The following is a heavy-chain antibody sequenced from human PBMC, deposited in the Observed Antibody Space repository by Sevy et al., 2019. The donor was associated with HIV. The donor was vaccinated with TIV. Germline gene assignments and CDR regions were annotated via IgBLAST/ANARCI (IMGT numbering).Heavy chain of an antibody. J-gene: IGHJ6*02. Sequence: GGSLRLSCAASGXTFSSYAMHWVRQAPGKGLEWVAVISYDGSNKYYADSVKGRFTISRDNSKNPLYLQMNSLRAEDTAVYYCARAFRLVELEPWXMDXXXQGTTVTVSS. CDR2: ISYDGSNK. D-gene: IGHD1-1*01. CDR1: GXTFSSYA. CDR3: ARAFRLVELEPWXMDX. V-gene: IGHV3-30-3*01.